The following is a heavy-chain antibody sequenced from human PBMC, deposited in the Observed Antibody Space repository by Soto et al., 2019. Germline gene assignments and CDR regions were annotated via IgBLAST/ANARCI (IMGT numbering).Heavy chain of an antibody. CDR3: ARGPKLRFLEWLFDY. CDR2: IIPIFGTA. D-gene: IGHD3-3*01. Sequence: SVKVSCKASGGTFSSYAISWVRQAPGQGLEWMGGIIPIFGTANYAQKFQGRVTITADESTSAAYMELSSLRSEDTAVYYCARGPKLRFLEWLFDYWGQGTLVTVSS. J-gene: IGHJ4*02. V-gene: IGHV1-69*13. CDR1: GGTFSSYA.